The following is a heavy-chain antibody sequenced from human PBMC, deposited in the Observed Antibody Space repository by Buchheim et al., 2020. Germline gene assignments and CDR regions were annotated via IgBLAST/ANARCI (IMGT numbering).Heavy chain of an antibody. Sequence: QVQLQQWGAGLLKPSETLSLTCAVYGGSFSGYYWSWIRQPPGKGLEWIGYIYYSGSTYYNPSLKSRVTISVDTSKNQFSLKLRSVTAADTAVYYCARGLSYSNYLPFDYWGQGTL. J-gene: IGHJ4*02. D-gene: IGHD4-11*01. CDR3: ARGLSYSNYLPFDY. V-gene: IGHV4-34*01. CDR1: GGSFSGYY. CDR2: IYYSGST.